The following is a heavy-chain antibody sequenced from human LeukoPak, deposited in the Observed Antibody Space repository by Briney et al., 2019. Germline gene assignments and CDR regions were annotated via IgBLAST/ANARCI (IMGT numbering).Heavy chain of an antibody. Sequence: PGGSLRLSCAASEFTFSSYWMSWVRQAPGKGLEWVANIKEDGGEINYVDSVKGRFTISRDNAKNSLYLQMNSLRVEDTAVYYCARDRGYSTFDYWGQGTLVTVSS. D-gene: IGHD3-22*01. V-gene: IGHV3-7*01. J-gene: IGHJ4*02. CDR3: ARDRGYSTFDY. CDR1: EFTFSSYW. CDR2: IKEDGGEI.